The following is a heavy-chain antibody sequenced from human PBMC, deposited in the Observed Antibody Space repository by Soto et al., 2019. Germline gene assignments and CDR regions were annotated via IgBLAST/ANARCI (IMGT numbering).Heavy chain of an antibody. V-gene: IGHV3-23*01. CDR3: ANHLMGGRPQSSIDF. D-gene: IGHD1-26*01. CDR2: LSDSVGTT. J-gene: IGHJ4*02. CDR1: GFSLGIYT. Sequence: GRTLRLSCAVHGFSLGIYTVNCVRQAPGMELEWVSGLSDSVGTTHYAYSVKGRFTISRDNSKNTLYLQMNNLRAEDTAVYYSANHLMGGRPQSSIDFRGQGTLVTVSS.